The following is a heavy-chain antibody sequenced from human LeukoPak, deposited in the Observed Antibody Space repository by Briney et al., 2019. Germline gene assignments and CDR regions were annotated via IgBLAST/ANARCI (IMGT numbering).Heavy chain of an antibody. Sequence: GGSLRLSCAASGFTFSSYAMHWVRQAPGKGLEWVAVISYDGSNKYYADSVKGRFTISRDNSKNTLYLQMNSLRAEDTAVYYCARETPHIVVVPAATGAFDYWGQGTLVTVSS. V-gene: IGHV3-30-3*01. CDR3: ARETPHIVVVPAATGAFDY. D-gene: IGHD2-2*01. CDR1: GFTFSSYA. CDR2: ISYDGSNK. J-gene: IGHJ4*02.